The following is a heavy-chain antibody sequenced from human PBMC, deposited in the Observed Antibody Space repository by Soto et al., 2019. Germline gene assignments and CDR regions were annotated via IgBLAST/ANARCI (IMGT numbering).Heavy chain of an antibody. V-gene: IGHV5-51*01. CDR1: GYSFTSYW. Sequence: GESRKISCKGSGYSFTSYWIRWMRQMPGKGLEWMGIIYPGDSDTRYSPSFQGQVTISADKSISTAYLQWSSLKASDTAMYYCARQVQRAGYYFDYWGQGTLVTVSS. J-gene: IGHJ4*02. CDR2: IYPGDSDT. CDR3: ARQVQRAGYYFDY.